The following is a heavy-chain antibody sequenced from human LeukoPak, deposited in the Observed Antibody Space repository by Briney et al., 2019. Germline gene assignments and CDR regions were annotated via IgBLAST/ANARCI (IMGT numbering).Heavy chain of an antibody. CDR2: IRYDGSNK. J-gene: IGHJ6*03. Sequence: PGGSLRLACAASGFTFISYGMYWVRQAPGKGLESVAFIRYDGSNKYYADSVKGRFTISRDNSKNTLYLQMNSLRAEDTAIYYCAKNGDRGAYCTGGTCYPYFYYYMDVWGKGTTVTI. V-gene: IGHV3-30*02. CDR3: AKNGDRGAYCTGGTCYPYFYYYMDV. D-gene: IGHD2-15*01. CDR1: GFTFISYG.